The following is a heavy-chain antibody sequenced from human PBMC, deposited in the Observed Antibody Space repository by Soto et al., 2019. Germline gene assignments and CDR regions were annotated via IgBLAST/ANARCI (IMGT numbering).Heavy chain of an antibody. CDR1: GFSFSSHG. D-gene: IGHD5-18*01. CDR2: ISFDGLDK. V-gene: IGHV3-30*18. J-gene: IGHJ3*01. CDR3: AKSNSYGSEEAFEV. Sequence: QVQLVESGGGAVQPGRSLRLSCAASGFSFSSHGMHWVRQAPGKGLEWVAFISFDGLDKFFADSVKGRSTISRDNSKNTLYLQINSLTDEDTAVYHCAKSNSYGSEEAFEVWGQGAMVTVSS.